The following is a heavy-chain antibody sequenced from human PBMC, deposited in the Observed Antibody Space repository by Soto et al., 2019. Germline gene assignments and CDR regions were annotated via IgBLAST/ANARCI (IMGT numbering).Heavy chain of an antibody. CDR1: GGSISSSSYY. CDR2: IYYSGST. Sequence: QLQLQESGPGLVKPSETLSLTCTVSGGSISSSSYYWGWIRQPPGKGLEWIGSIYYSGSTYYNPSLKSRVTISVDTSKNQFSLKLSSVTAADTAVYYCAIRPHRSNGMDVWGQGTTVTVSS. V-gene: IGHV4-39*01. CDR3: AIRPHRSNGMDV. J-gene: IGHJ6*02.